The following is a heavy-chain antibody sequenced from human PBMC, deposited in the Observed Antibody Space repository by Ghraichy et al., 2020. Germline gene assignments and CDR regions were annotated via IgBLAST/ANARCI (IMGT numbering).Heavy chain of an antibody. CDR1: GGSISSYY. J-gene: IGHJ3*02. D-gene: IGHD3-3*01. CDR2: IYYSGST. CDR3: ARLAGVGVVDDAFDI. Sequence: SETLSLTCTVSGGSISSYYWSWIRQPPGKGLEWIGYIYYSGSTNYNPSLKSRVTISVDTSKNQFSLKLSSVTAADTAVYYCARLAGVGVVDDAFDIWGQGTMVTVSS. V-gene: IGHV4-59*08.